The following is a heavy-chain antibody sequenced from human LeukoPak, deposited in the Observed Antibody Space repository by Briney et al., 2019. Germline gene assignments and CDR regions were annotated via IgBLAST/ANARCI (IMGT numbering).Heavy chain of an antibody. CDR2: IYFSGST. CDR3: VRGREYYLYYMGV. CDR1: GGSIHSGSYY. V-gene: IGHV4-39*07. J-gene: IGHJ6*03. Sequence: PSETLSLTCTVSGGSIHSGSYYWGWIRQPPGKGLEWIGSIYFSGSTYYNPSLKSRVTISLDTSTNQFSLKLSSVTAADTAVYYCVRGREYYLYYMGVWGKGTAVTVSS.